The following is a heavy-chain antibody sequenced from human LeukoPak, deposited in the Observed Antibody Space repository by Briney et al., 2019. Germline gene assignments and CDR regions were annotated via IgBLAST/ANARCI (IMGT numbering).Heavy chain of an antibody. CDR2: ISGSGGST. CDR3: AKSSLYYDILTGFIHDAFDI. V-gene: IGHV3-23*01. D-gene: IGHD3-9*01. J-gene: IGHJ3*02. Sequence: GGSLRLSCAASGFTFSSYAMSWVRQAPGKGLKWVSAISGSGGSTYYADSVKGRFTISRDNSKNTLYLQMNSLRAEDTAVYYCAKSSLYYDILTGFIHDAFDIWGQGTMVTVSS. CDR1: GFTFSSYA.